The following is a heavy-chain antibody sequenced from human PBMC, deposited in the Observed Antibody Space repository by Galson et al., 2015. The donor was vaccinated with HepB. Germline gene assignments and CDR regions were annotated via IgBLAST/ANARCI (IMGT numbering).Heavy chain of an antibody. J-gene: IGHJ4*02. V-gene: IGHV1-69*13. D-gene: IGHD3-10*01. Sequence: SVKVSCKASGGTFSSYAISWVRQAPGQGLEWMGGIIPIFGTANYAQKFQGRVTITADESTSTAYMELSSLRSEDTAVYYCARASSDYGSGISVDYWGQGTLVTVSS. CDR1: GGTFSSYA. CDR3: ARASSDYGSGISVDY. CDR2: IIPIFGTA.